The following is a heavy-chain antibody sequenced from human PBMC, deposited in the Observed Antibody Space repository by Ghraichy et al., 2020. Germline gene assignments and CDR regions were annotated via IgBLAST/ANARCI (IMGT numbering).Heavy chain of an antibody. D-gene: IGHD4-17*01. V-gene: IGHV3-23*01. Sequence: LSLTCAASGFTFSNYAMTWVRQAPGKGLEWVSTISGSGGNIYYADSLKGRFTISRDNSKSTLYLQMHSLRTDDTAVYYCARARGTMAVTSFGNWGQGTLVTVSS. CDR2: ISGSGGNI. CDR1: GFTFSNYA. CDR3: ARARGTMAVTSFGN. J-gene: IGHJ4*02.